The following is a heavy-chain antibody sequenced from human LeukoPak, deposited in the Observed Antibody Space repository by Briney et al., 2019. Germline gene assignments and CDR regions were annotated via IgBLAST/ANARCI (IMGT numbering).Heavy chain of an antibody. CDR2: INHSGST. J-gene: IGHJ4*02. CDR3: ARGRLVRGVIFDY. Sequence: SEALSLTCAVYGGSFSGYYWSWIRQPPGKGLEWIGEINHSGSTNYNPSLKSRVTISVDTSKNQFSLKLSSVTAADTAVYYCARGRLVRGVIFDYWGQGTLVTVSS. D-gene: IGHD3-10*01. V-gene: IGHV4-34*01. CDR1: GGSFSGYY.